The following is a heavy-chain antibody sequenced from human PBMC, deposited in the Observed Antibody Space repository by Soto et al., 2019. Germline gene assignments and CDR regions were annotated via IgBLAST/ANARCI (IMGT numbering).Heavy chain of an antibody. V-gene: IGHV5-51*01. CDR3: ARLLGSSTNLYYYYGMDV. Sequence: PGESLKISCKGSGYSFTSYWIGWVRQMPGKGLEWMGIIYPGDSDTRYSPSFQGQVTISADKSISTAYLQWSSLKASDTAMYYCARLLGSSTNLYYYYGMDVWGQGTTVSVSS. CDR1: GYSFTSYW. D-gene: IGHD2-2*01. CDR2: IYPGDSDT. J-gene: IGHJ6*02.